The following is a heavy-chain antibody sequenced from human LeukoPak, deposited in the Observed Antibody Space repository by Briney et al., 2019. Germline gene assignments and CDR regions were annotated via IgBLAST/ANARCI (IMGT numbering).Heavy chain of an antibody. CDR2: INHSGST. V-gene: IGHV4-34*01. Sequence: SETLSLTCTVSGGSISSYYWSWIRQPPGKGLEWIGEINHSGSTNYNPSLKSRVTISVDTSKNQFSLKLSSVTAADTAVYYCARSQKKVVVAATVRDWFDPWGQGTLVTVSS. J-gene: IGHJ5*02. CDR3: ARSQKKVVVAATVRDWFDP. D-gene: IGHD2-15*01. CDR1: GGSISSYY.